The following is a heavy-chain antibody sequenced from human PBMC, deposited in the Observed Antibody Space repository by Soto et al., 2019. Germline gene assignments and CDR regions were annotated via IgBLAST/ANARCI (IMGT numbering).Heavy chain of an antibody. CDR3: ARLGDFDSSSWPNLNWFDP. Sequence: PSQTLSLPCAISGDSVSSNSAAWNWIRPSPSRGLEWLGRTYYRSKWYNDYAVPVKSRITINPDTYKNQFSLQLNSVTPEDTAVYYCARLGDFDSSSWPNLNWFDPWGQGTLVTVSS. V-gene: IGHV6-1*01. D-gene: IGHD6-13*01. CDR2: TYYRSKWYN. CDR1: GDSVSSNSAA. J-gene: IGHJ5*02.